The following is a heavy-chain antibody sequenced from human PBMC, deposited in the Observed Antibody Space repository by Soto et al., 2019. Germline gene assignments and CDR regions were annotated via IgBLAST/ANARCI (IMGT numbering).Heavy chain of an antibody. V-gene: IGHV3-48*03. CDR3: ARDGLSSSFPYYYGMDV. J-gene: IGHJ6*02. CDR2: ISSSGSTI. CDR1: GFTFSSYE. Sequence: GGSLRLSCAASGFTFSSYEMNWVRQAPGKGLEWVSYISSSGSTIYYADSVKGRFTISRDNAKNSLYLQMNSLRAEDTAVYYCARDGLSSSFPYYYGMDVWGQGTTVTVSS. D-gene: IGHD6-6*01.